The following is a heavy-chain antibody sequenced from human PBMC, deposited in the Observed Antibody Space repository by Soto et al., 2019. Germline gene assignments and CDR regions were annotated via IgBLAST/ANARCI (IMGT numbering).Heavy chain of an antibody. CDR3: ARDSYCYGYSWFDP. CDR1: GYTFTSYG. CDR2: ISAYNGNT. J-gene: IGHJ5*02. Sequence: QVQLVQSGAEVKKPGASVKVSCKASGYTFTSYGISWVRQAPGQGLEWMGWISAYNGNTNYAQNRQGRVTMTTDTSTSTDYMELRSLRSDDTAVYYCARDSYCYGYSWFDPWGQGTLVTVSS. V-gene: IGHV1-18*04. D-gene: IGHD5-18*01.